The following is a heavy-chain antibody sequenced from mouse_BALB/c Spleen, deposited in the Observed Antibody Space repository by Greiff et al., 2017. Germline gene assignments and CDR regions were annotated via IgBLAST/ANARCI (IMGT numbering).Heavy chain of an antibody. CDR1: GYSITSGYS. J-gene: IGHJ3*01. CDR2: IHYSGST. CDR3: ARRTTATAPFAY. Sequence: DVKLQESGPDLVKPSQSLSLTCTVTGYSITSGYSWHWIRQFPGNKLEWMGYIHYSGSTNYNPSLKSRISITRDTSKNQFFLQLNSVTTEDTATYYCARRTTATAPFAYWGQGTLVTVSA. D-gene: IGHD1-2*01. V-gene: IGHV3-1*02.